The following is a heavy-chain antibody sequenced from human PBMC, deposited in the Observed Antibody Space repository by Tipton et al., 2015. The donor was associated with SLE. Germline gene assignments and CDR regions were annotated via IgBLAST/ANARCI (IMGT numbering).Heavy chain of an antibody. Sequence: SLRLSCAASGFTFSTYAMHWVRQAPGKGLEWVAVISYDGSIKYYADSVKGRFTISRDNSKNTLYLQMNSLRAEDTAVYFCAREGVKRRTYYFDTWGQGTLVTVSS. J-gene: IGHJ4*02. D-gene: IGHD1-1*01. CDR3: AREGVKRRTYYFDT. V-gene: IGHV3-30*04. CDR2: ISYDGSIK. CDR1: GFTFSTYA.